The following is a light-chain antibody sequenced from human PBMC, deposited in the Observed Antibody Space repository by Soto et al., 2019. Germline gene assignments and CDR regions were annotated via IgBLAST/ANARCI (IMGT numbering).Light chain of an antibody. Sequence: QSVLTQPPSVSGAPGQRVTIPCTGSSSNIGSFYDVHWYQQLPGTVHKLLIYSDNNRPSGVPDRFSGSKSGTAASLAITGLQAEDEADYYCQSYDNSLNHVVFGGGTQLTVL. V-gene: IGLV1-40*01. CDR1: SSNIGSFYD. CDR3: QSYDNSLNHVV. CDR2: SDN. J-gene: IGLJ2*01.